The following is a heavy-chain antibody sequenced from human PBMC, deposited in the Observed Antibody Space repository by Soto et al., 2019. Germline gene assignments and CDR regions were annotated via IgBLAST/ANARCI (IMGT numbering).Heavy chain of an antibody. CDR3: GRAGDRLYVFDY. CDR1: GNTVPNYA. D-gene: IGHD3-9*01. V-gene: IGHV1-3*01. CDR2: INAGNGNT. Sequence: ASVKVSCKTSGNTVPNYAIHWVRQAPGQRLEWMGWINAGNGNTKYSQKFQGRVTITRDTSASTAYMELSSLRSEDTAVYYCGRAGDRLYVFDYWGQGTLVTVSS. J-gene: IGHJ4*02.